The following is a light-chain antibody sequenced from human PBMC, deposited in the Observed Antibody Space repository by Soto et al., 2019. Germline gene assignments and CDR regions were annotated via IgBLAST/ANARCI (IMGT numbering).Light chain of an antibody. Sequence: DIQMTQSPSSLSASVGDRVTITCRASQSIRNYLNWYQQKPGKAPKLLIYTASSLQSGVPSRFSGSGSGTDFTLTISSLQPEDFATYCCQQSYRSPYTFGQGTKLEIK. CDR1: QSIRNY. CDR2: TAS. CDR3: QQSYRSPYT. V-gene: IGKV1-39*01. J-gene: IGKJ2*01.